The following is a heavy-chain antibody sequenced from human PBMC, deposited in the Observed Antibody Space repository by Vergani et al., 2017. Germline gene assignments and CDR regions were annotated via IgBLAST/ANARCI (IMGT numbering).Heavy chain of an antibody. Sequence: VQLQESGPGLVKPSQTLSLTCTVSVGSINSGGYYSSWIRQHPVKGLEWIRYIYYTGNTYYNPSLKSRVTISTDTSKQRFSLNLSSVTAADTAFYYCARGNGDFVYFDYWGQGTLVTVSS. D-gene: IGHD4-17*01. CDR1: VGSINSGGYY. J-gene: IGHJ4*02. V-gene: IGHV4-31*03. CDR2: IYYTGNT. CDR3: ARGNGDFVYFDY.